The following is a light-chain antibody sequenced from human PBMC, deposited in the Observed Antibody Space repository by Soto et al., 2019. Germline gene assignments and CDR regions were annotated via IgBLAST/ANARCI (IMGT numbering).Light chain of an antibody. V-gene: IGKV1-5*01. CDR1: QSISSW. CDR2: DAS. Sequence: DIQMTQSPSTLSASVGDRVTITCRASQSISSWLAWYQQKPGKAPKLLIYDASSLESGVPSRFSGSGSGTDCTLTISSLQPDDFATYYCQQYNSYVYTFGQGTKLEIK. J-gene: IGKJ2*01. CDR3: QQYNSYVYT.